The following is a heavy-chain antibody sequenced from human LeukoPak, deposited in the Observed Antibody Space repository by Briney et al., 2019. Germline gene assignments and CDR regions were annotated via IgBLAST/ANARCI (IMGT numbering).Heavy chain of an antibody. CDR3: AIDPIWFGELLYLDY. D-gene: IGHD3-10*01. CDR2: ITGSGIST. CDR1: GFTFTSYA. Sequence: GGSLRLSCAASGFTFTSYAMNWVRQAPGKGLEWVSFITGSGISTYYADSVKGRFTISRDNSKNTLYLQMNSLRAEDTAVYYCAIDPIWFGELLYLDYWGQGTLVTVSS. J-gene: IGHJ4*02. V-gene: IGHV3-23*01.